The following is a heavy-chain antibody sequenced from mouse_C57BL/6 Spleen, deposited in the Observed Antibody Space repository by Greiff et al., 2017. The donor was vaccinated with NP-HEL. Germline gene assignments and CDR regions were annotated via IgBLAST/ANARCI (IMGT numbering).Heavy chain of an antibody. V-gene: IGHV1-69*01. CDR2: IDPSDSYT. D-gene: IGHD1-1*01. J-gene: IGHJ2*01. Sequence: QVQLQQPGAELVMPGASVKLSCKASGYTFTSYWMHWVKQRPGQGLEWIGEIDPSDSYTNYNQKFKGKSTLTVDKSSSTAYMQLSSLTSEDSAVYYCSRGGRKNYESYFDYWGQGTTLTVSS. CDR3: SRGGRKNYESYFDY. CDR1: GYTFTSYW.